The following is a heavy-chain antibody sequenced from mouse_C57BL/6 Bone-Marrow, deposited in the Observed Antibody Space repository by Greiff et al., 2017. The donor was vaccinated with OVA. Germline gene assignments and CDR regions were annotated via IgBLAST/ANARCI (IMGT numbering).Heavy chain of an antibody. J-gene: IGHJ3*01. CDR3: ARRGTAQASWFAY. CDR2: IDPSDSYT. V-gene: IGHV1-69*01. CDR1: GYTFTSYW. D-gene: IGHD3-2*02. Sequence: QVQLQQPGAELVMPGASVKLSCKASGYTFTSYWMHWVKQRPGQGLEWIGEIDPSDSYTNYNQKFKGKSTLTVDKSSSPAYMQLSSLTSEDSAGYYWARRGTAQASWFAYWGQGTLVTVSA.